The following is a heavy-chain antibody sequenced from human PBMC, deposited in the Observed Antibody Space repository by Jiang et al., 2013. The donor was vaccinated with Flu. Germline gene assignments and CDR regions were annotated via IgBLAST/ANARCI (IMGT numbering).Heavy chain of an antibody. V-gene: IGHV3-49*04. D-gene: IGHD6-19*01. CDR1: GFTFGDYA. CDR3: TSDQWLAKYYGMDV. J-gene: IGHJ6*02. CDR2: IRSKAYGGTT. Sequence: GGLVQPGRSLRLSCTASGFTFGDYAMSWVRQAPGKGLEWVGFIRSKAYGGTTEYAASVKGRFTISRDDSKSIAYLQMNSLKTEDTAVYYCTSDQWLAKYYGMDVWGQGTTVTVSS.